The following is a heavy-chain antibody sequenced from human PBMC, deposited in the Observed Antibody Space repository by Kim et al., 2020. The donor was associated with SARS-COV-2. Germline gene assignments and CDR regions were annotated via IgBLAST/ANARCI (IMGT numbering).Heavy chain of an antibody. V-gene: IGHV3-23*01. J-gene: IGHJ3*01. D-gene: IGHD1-1*01. CDR1: GFTLNSYA. Sequence: GGSLRLSCKGSGFTLNSYAMNWVRQAPGKGLEWVSGISGTGANKFYADSVRGRFSISRDDSQNTLYLQLNSLRADDTATYFCARDGYNWIAADLWGQGTMVSGSS. CDR3: ARDGYNWIAADL. CDR2: ISGTGANK.